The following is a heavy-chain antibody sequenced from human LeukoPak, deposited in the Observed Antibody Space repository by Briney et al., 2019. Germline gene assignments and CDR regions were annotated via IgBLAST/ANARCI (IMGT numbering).Heavy chain of an antibody. V-gene: IGHV3-23*01. Sequence: GGSLRLSCAASGVTFSDYAMSWVRQAPGKGLEWVSDISGCGDSTYYADSVKGRFTISRDKSKNTVYLQMNSLGAEDTAVYYCAILGYCSGGSCYHAIYFDYWGQGTLVTVSS. CDR3: AILGYCSGGSCYHAIYFDY. J-gene: IGHJ4*02. D-gene: IGHD2-15*01. CDR2: ISGCGDST. CDR1: GVTFSDYA.